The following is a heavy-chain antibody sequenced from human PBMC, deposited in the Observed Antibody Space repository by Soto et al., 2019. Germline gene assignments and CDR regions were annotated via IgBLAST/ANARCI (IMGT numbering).Heavy chain of an antibody. CDR2: ISVSGGST. V-gene: IGHV3-23*01. CDR3: ANGDLFVGGTIYGMDV. J-gene: IGHJ6*02. Sequence: GGSLRLSCAVSLSSYAMTWVRQAPGKGLEWVAGISVSGGSTNYAVSVKGRFTISRDNDKNTVYLQMNSLRAEDTAVYYCANGDLFVGGTIYGMDVWGQGTTVTVSS. CDR1: LSSYA. D-gene: IGHD3-16*01.